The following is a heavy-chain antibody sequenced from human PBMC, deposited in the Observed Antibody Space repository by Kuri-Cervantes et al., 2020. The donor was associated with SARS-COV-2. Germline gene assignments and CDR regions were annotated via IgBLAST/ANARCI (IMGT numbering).Heavy chain of an antibody. CDR2: MSSSSSYI. V-gene: IGHV3-21*04. Sequence: GGSLRLSCAASGFTFSSYSMNWVRQAPGKGLERVSSMSSSSSYIYYADSVKDRFTISRDDAKNSLYLQMNSLRAEDTAVYDCARDPNYYDSSGYYYFDYWGQGTLVTVSS. D-gene: IGHD3-22*01. CDR1: GFTFSSYS. J-gene: IGHJ4*02. CDR3: ARDPNYYDSSGYYYFDY.